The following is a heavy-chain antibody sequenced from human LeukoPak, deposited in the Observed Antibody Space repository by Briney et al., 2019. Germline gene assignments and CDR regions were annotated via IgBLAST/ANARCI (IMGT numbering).Heavy chain of an antibody. CDR3: ARLETHWNYWYFDL. D-gene: IGHD1-1*01. CDR1: GFTFTNAW. CDR2: ISSRSRDI. J-gene: IGHJ2*01. V-gene: IGHV3-48*02. Sequence: PGGSLRLSCAASGFTFTNAWMNWVRQAPGKGLEWVSYISSRSRDIYYADSVKGRLTISRDNGKNSLYLQMNSLRDEDTAVYYCARLETHWNYWYFDLWGRGTLVTVSS.